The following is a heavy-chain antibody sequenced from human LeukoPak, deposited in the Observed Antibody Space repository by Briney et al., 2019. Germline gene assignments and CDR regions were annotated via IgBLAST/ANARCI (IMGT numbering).Heavy chain of an antibody. CDR1: GYTFTSYN. CDR2: MNPNSGNT. V-gene: IGHV1-8*03. J-gene: IGHJ6*03. CDR3: ARGVSGSYSGWRDPDYYYYYMDV. D-gene: IGHD1-26*01. Sequence: ASVKVSCKASGYTFTSYNINWVRQATGQGLEWMGWMNPNSGNTGYAQKFQGRVTITRNTSISTAYMELSSLRSEDTAVYYCARGVSGSYSGWRDPDYYYYYMDVWGKGTTVTVSS.